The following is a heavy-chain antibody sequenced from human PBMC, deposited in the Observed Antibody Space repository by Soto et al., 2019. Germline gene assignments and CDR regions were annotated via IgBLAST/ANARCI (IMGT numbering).Heavy chain of an antibody. CDR3: ARTYSSSWADWYFDL. CDR2: INAGNGNT. Sequence: ASVKVSCKASGYTFTNYAMHWVRQAPGQRLEWMGWINAGNGNTKYSQKFQGRVTITRDTSAGTAYMELSSLRSEDTAVYYCARTYSSSWADWYFDLWGRGTLVTVSS. D-gene: IGHD6-13*01. V-gene: IGHV1-3*01. J-gene: IGHJ2*01. CDR1: GYTFTNYA.